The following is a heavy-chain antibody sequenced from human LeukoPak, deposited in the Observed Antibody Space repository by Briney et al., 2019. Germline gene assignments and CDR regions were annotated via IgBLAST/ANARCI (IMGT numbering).Heavy chain of an antibody. CDR2: ITSSGFGS. CDR1: GSTFSNYG. D-gene: IGHD3-10*01. J-gene: IGHJ4*02. V-gene: IGHV3-23*01. Sequence: GGSLRLSCAASGSTFSNYGMAWVRQAPGKGLEWVSSITSSGFGSYYADSVKGRFTISRDNSKNTLSLQMNSLRAEDTAVYYCAKRGPGSPESGKYYFDYWGQGTLVTVSS. CDR3: AKRGPGSPESGKYYFDY.